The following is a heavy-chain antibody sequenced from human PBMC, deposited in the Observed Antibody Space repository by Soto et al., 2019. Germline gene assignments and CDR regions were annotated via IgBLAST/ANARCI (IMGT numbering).Heavy chain of an antibody. Sequence: SVKVSCKASGGTFSSYAISWVRQAPGQGLEWMGGIIPIFGTANYAQKFQGRVTITADESTSTAYMELSSLRSEDTAVYYCAAVMRDSSSWSPFDYWGQGTLVTVPQ. CDR2: IIPIFGTA. D-gene: IGHD6-13*01. CDR1: GGTFSSYA. J-gene: IGHJ4*02. V-gene: IGHV1-69*13. CDR3: AAVMRDSSSWSPFDY.